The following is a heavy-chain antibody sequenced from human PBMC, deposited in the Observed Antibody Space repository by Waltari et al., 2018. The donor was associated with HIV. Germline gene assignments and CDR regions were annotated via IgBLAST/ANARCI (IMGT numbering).Heavy chain of an antibody. D-gene: IGHD2-2*02. CDR3: ARQVYCSRTNCYRPDY. V-gene: IGHV3-74*01. Sequence: EVQLVESGGGLVQPGGSLRLSCAASGFTFSSYWMHWVRQVPGKGLQWVSLINSDGSSTSYADSVKGRFTISRDNAKNTLNLQMNSLRAEDTAVYYCARQVYCSRTNCYRPDYWGQGTLVTVSS. J-gene: IGHJ4*02. CDR2: INSDGSST. CDR1: GFTFSSYW.